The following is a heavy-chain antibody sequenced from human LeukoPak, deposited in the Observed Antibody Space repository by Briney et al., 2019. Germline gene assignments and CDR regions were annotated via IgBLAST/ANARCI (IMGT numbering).Heavy chain of an antibody. CDR1: GDTFRTVG. Sequence: GASVKVSCKTSGDTFRTVGISWVRQAPGQGLEWMGGIIPIFGGPTYAQNFQGRVIITADESTRTVYMELRRLRSDDTAVFYCARGLGEVPFDYWGQGTLVTVSS. J-gene: IGHJ4*02. CDR3: ARGLGEVPFDY. V-gene: IGHV1-69*01. D-gene: IGHD3-16*01. CDR2: IIPIFGGP.